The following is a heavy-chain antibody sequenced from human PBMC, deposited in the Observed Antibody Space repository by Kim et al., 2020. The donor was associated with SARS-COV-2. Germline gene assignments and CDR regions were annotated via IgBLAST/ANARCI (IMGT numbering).Heavy chain of an antibody. D-gene: IGHD3-10*01. V-gene: IGHV5-51*01. J-gene: IGHJ3*02. Sequence: SPSFQGQVTISADKSISTAYLQGSSLKASDTAMYYCARAGWFGEPGAFDIWGQGTMVTVSS. CDR3: ARAGWFGEPGAFDI.